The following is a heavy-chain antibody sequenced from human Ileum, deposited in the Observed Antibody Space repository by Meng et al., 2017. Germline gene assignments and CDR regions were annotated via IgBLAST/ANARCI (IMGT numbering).Heavy chain of an antibody. CDR1: GLTFSSDA. D-gene: IGHD3-16*01. J-gene: IGHJ4*02. CDR3: LGEVGPRDFDN. Sequence: ECGGGRVLPCCALVVYCADSGLTFSSDAMTWICQAPGKGLEWVALISFDGNYKDYPDSVKGRFTISRDNFKNTLYLQMSSLRVEDTAVYYCLGEVGPRDFDNWGQGILVTVFS. V-gene: IGHV3-30*15. CDR2: ISFDGNYK.